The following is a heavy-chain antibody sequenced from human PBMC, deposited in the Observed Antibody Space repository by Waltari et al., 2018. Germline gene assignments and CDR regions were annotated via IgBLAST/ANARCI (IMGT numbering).Heavy chain of an antibody. D-gene: IGHD5-12*01. V-gene: IGHV4-39*07. CDR3: ARDREATDFYGMDV. CDR1: GGSIGSSSYY. CDR2: IYYSGST. J-gene: IGHJ6*02. Sequence: QLQLQESGPGLVKPSETLSLTCTVSGGSIGSSSYYWGWIRQPPGKGLEWIGSIYYSGSTYYNPSLKSRVTISVDTSKNQFSLKLSSVTAADTAVYYCARDREATDFYGMDVWGQGTTVTVSS.